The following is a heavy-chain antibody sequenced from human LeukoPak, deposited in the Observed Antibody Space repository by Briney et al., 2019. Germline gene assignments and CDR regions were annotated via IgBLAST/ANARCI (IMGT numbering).Heavy chain of an antibody. CDR3: ASGTVLLGSQHDAFDI. D-gene: IGHD3-10*01. CDR2: IIPILGIA. J-gene: IGHJ3*02. V-gene: IGHV1-69*02. CDR1: GGTFSSYT. Sequence: GASVKVSCKASGGTFSSYTISWVRQAPGQGLEWMGRIIPILGIANYAQKFQGRVTITADESTSTAYMELSSLRSEDTAVYYCASGTVLLGSQHDAFDIWGQGTMVTVSS.